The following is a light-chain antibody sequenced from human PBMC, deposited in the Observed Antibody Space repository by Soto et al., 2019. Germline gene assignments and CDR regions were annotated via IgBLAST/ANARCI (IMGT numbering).Light chain of an antibody. Sequence: EIVLTQSPGTVSLSPGERATLSCRASQSVSNNYLAWYQQKPGQAPRLLIYGASTRATGIPARFSGSGSGTEFTLTISSLQSEDFAVYYCQQYNNVCTFGQGTKVDIK. J-gene: IGKJ1*01. V-gene: IGKV3-15*01. CDR1: QSVSNN. CDR2: GAS. CDR3: QQYNNVCT.